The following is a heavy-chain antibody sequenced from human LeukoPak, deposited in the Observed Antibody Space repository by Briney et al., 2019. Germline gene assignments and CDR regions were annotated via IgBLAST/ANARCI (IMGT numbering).Heavy chain of an antibody. CDR1: GYSFTNYW. Sequence: GESLKISCKGSGYSFTNYWIGWVRQMPGKGLEWMGIIYPGDSDTRYSPSFQGQVTISADKSISTAYLQWSSLKASDTAMYYCARPYYDSSGYSGFDPWGQGTLVTVSS. CDR3: ARPYYDSSGYSGFDP. D-gene: IGHD3-22*01. V-gene: IGHV5-51*01. CDR2: IYPGDSDT. J-gene: IGHJ5*02.